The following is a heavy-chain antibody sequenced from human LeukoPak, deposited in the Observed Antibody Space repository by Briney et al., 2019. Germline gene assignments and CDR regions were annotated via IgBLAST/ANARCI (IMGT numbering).Heavy chain of an antibody. D-gene: IGHD7-27*01. CDR2: ISCDGSNK. CDR1: GFTFSSYA. V-gene: IGHV3-30-3*01. CDR3: ARFNWGPIDY. J-gene: IGHJ4*02. Sequence: GRSLRLSCAASGFTFSSYAMHWVRQAPGKGLEWVAVISCDGSNKYYADSVKGRFTISRDNSKNTLYLQMNSLRAEDTAVYYCARFNWGPIDYWGQGTLVTVSS.